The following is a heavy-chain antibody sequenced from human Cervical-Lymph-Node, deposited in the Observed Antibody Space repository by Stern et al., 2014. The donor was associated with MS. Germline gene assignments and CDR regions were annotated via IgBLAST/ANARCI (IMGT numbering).Heavy chain of an antibody. J-gene: IGHJ4*02. CDR1: GFTFRNYA. CDR3: ARSAHSDY. D-gene: IGHD3-3*02. V-gene: IGHV3-30-3*01. CDR2: TSDDGDKN. Sequence: VQLVESGGGVVQPGRSLRLSCVASGFTFRNYAMHWVRQAPGKGLEWVAVTSDDGDKNYYADSVRGRFTVSGNNSKNTLYLQISSLRPDDTATYYCARSAHSDYWGQGSLVIVSS.